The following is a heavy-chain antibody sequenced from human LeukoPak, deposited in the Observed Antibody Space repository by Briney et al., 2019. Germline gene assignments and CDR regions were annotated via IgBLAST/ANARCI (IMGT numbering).Heavy chain of an antibody. J-gene: IGHJ3*02. D-gene: IGHD3-10*01. V-gene: IGHV4-39*07. Sequence: SETLSLTCTVSGGSISSSSYYWGWIRQPPGKGLEWIGSIYHSGSTYYNPSLKSRVTISVDTSKNQFSLKLSSVTAADTAVYYCARGLLWFGEFSFRAFDIWGQGTMVTVSS. CDR2: IYHSGST. CDR1: GGSISSSSYY. CDR3: ARGLLWFGEFSFRAFDI.